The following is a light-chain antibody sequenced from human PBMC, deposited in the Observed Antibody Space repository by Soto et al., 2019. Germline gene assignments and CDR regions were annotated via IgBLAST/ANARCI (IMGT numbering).Light chain of an antibody. Sequence: ALTQPASVSGSPGQSITISCTGTSSDVGSYNLVSWYQQHPGKAPKLMIYEVSKRPSGVSNRFSGSKSGNTASLTISGLQAEDEADYYCCSYAGSSTFLYVFGTGTKLTVL. CDR1: SSDVGSYNL. CDR2: EVS. J-gene: IGLJ1*01. CDR3: CSYAGSSTFLYV. V-gene: IGLV2-23*02.